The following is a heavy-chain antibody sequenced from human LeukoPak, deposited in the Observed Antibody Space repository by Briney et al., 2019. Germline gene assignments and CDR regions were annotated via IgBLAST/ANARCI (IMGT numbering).Heavy chain of an antibody. Sequence: GGSLRLSCAASGSIFSDCYMSWIRQAPGKGLEWVSYISSSGTTIYYAESVKGRFTISRDNAKNSVYLQMNSLTAEDTAVYYCARGDGDPPTLGYCSSTSCDFDFWGQGTLVTVSS. CDR3: ARGDGDPPTLGYCSSTSCDFDF. V-gene: IGHV3-11*04. D-gene: IGHD2-2*01. CDR2: ISSSGTTI. CDR1: GSIFSDCY. J-gene: IGHJ4*02.